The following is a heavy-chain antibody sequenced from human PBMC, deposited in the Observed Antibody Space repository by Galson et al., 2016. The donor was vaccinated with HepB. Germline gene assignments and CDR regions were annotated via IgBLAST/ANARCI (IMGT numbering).Heavy chain of an antibody. CDR2: IFPNNGDT. CDR3: ARWATVGSTIDY. D-gene: IGHD1-26*01. J-gene: IGHJ4*02. Sequence: SVKVSCKASGYTFVDYYLHWMRQARGQGLQWMGRIFPNNGDTEYAQNFEGRVTMTSDTSPKTTYMELSGLTSDDTAVYYCARWATVGSTIDYWGQGTLVTVSS. CDR1: GYTFVDYY. V-gene: IGHV1-2*06.